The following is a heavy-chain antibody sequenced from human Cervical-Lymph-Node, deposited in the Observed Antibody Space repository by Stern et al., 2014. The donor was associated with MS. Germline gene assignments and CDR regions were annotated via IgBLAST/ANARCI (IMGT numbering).Heavy chain of an antibody. CDR2: IFPGGSDI. CDR1: GYTFTSYW. V-gene: IGHV5-51*01. Sequence: EVQLVQSGPEVKRPGESLKISCQASGYTFTSYWIGWVRQMPGKGLEWIAIIFPGGSDIRYSPSFHGQVTISADKSSSTAYLQWNNLKASDTAIYYCARQRYFDYWGQGTLVTVPS. CDR3: ARQRYFDY. J-gene: IGHJ4*02.